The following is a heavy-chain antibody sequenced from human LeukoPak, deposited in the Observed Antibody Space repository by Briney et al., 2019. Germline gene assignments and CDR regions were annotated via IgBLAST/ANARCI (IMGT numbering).Heavy chain of an antibody. J-gene: IGHJ5*02. Sequence: ASVKVSCKASGYTFTGYYMHWVRQAPGQGLEWMGWINPNRGGTNYAQKFQGRVTMTRDTSISTAYMELSRLRSDDTAVYYCARELGYCSSTSCYDWFDPWGQGTLVTVSS. CDR1: GYTFTGYY. CDR2: INPNRGGT. D-gene: IGHD2-2*01. V-gene: IGHV1-2*02. CDR3: ARELGYCSSTSCYDWFDP.